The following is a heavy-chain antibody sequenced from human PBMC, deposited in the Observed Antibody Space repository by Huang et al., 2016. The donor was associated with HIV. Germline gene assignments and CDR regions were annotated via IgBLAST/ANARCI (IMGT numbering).Heavy chain of an antibody. Sequence: EVQLVDSGGGLVKPGGSLRLSCASSGFSLDSFNMFWVRQTPAKGLQCVASISPSSIFIEYADSVKGRFSISRDNAKNSLYLQMNSLRGEDTAVYYCVKDRGQQLSPFDSWGQGTLVTVSS. CDR3: VKDRGQQLSPFDS. V-gene: IGHV3-21*01. J-gene: IGHJ4*02. CDR2: ISPSSIFI. CDR1: GFSLDSFN. D-gene: IGHD6-13*01.